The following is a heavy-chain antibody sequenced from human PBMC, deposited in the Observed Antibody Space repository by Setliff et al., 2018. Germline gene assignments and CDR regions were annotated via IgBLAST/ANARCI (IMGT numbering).Heavy chain of an antibody. V-gene: IGHV3-23*01. D-gene: IGHD4-17*01. CDR2: VIQVGNG. CDR1: GFTFRDYT. J-gene: IGHJ4*02. Sequence: PGGYLRLSCAASGFTFRDYTMAWVRQAPGKGLEWVAGVIQVGNGYYADSMKGRSVISRDNSRNSCFLQLNNLRPEDTATYYCVKDRVNDGVWDFDSWGQGIVVTVSS. CDR3: VKDRVNDGVWDFDS.